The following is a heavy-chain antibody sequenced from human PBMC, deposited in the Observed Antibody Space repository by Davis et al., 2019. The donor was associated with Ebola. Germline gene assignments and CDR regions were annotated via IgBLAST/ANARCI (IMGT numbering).Heavy chain of an antibody. J-gene: IGHJ2*01. CDR2: IYHSGIT. CDR1: GGSISSGDYS. Sequence: MPSETLSLTCTVSGGSISSGDYSWSWIRQPPGKGLEWIGYIYHSGITYFNPSLKTRGTILIDRSKNQFSLELGSVTAADTAVYFCARTVTKGDSYFDLWGRGTLVIVPS. V-gene: IGHV4-30-2*01. CDR3: ARTVTKGDSYFDL. D-gene: IGHD4-17*01.